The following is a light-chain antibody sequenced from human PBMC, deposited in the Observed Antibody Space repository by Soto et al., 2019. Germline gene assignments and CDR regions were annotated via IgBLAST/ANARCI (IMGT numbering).Light chain of an antibody. CDR3: QQYGSSGT. Sequence: EIVMTQSRGTVSVSPGESAFLSCRASQSVSHKLAWYQQKPGQAPRLLIYDTSARATGIPARFSGSGSGTDFTLTISRLEPEDFAVYYCQQYGSSGTFGQGTKVDIK. CDR2: DTS. CDR1: QSVSHK. J-gene: IGKJ1*01. V-gene: IGKV3-20*01.